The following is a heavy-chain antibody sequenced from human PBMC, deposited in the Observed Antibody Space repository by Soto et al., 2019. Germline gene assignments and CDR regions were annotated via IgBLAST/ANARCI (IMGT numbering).Heavy chain of an antibody. V-gene: IGHV3-23*01. D-gene: IGHD2-21*02. CDR3: ATYGGDSGGFEYFKY. J-gene: IGHJ1*01. CDR1: GLTFSSYG. Sequence: EVQLLESGGGSVQPGGSLRLSCAASGLTFSSYGMTWVRQAPGKGLEWVSAISGSGNTYNVDSLKGRFTISRDNSKSTLFLQMNSLRAEDTAVYYCATYGGDSGGFEYFKYWGQGTLVTVSS. CDR2: ISGSGNT.